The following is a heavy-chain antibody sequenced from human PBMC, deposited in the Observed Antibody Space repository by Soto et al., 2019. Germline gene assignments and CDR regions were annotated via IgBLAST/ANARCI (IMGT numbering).Heavy chain of an antibody. CDR3: ARDPRIAARSVDYYGMDV. CDR1: GGTFSSYA. Sequence: QVQLVQSGAEVKKPGSSVKVSCKASGGTFSSYAISWVRQAPGQGLEWMGGIIPIFGTANYAQKFQGRVTITADESTSTAYMELSSLRAEDTAVYYWARDPRIAARSVDYYGMDVWGQGTTVTVSS. D-gene: IGHD6-6*01. CDR2: IIPIFGTA. V-gene: IGHV1-69*01. J-gene: IGHJ6*02.